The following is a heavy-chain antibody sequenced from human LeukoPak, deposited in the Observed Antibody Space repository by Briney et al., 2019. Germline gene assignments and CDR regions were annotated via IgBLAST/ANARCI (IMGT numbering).Heavy chain of an antibody. CDR2: IIPIFGTA. CDR3: ARASYPGMHAGY. D-gene: IGHD2-8*01. J-gene: IGHJ4*02. V-gene: IGHV1-69*01. CDR1: GGTFSSYA. Sequence: SAKVSCKASGGTFSSYAISWVRQAPGQGLEWMGGIIPIFGTANYAQRFQGRVTIAADESTSTAYMELSSLRSEDTAVYYCARASYPGMHAGYWGQGTLVTVSS.